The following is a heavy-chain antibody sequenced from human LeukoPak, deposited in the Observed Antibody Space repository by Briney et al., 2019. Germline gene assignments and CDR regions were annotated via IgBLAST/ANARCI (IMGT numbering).Heavy chain of an antibody. D-gene: IGHD1-26*01. CDR2: IYTSGRT. J-gene: IGHJ4*02. Sequence: SETLSLTCTVSGGSISSSSYYWSWIRQPAGKGLEWIGRIYTSGRTNYNPSLKSRVTISVDTSKNQFFLKLNSVTAADTAVYYCARGVRGGSFLYFWGQGTLVTVSS. V-gene: IGHV4-61*02. CDR1: GGSISSSSYY. CDR3: ARGVRGGSFLYF.